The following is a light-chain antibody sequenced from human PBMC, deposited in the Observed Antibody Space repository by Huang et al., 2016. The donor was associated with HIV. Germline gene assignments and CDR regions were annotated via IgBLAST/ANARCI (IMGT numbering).Light chain of an antibody. CDR1: QSVYSSSTSKAY. Sequence: DIIMTQSPDSLAVSLGERAILNCRSSQSVYSSSTSKAYMAWFQQKPGQPPRLLIFWASTREAVVPVRFSGSGSWTHFTLTIANLEAEDAAIYYCQQYYSSPQTFGQGTRVEVK. CDR3: QQYYSSPQT. V-gene: IGKV4-1*01. CDR2: WAS. J-gene: IGKJ1*01.